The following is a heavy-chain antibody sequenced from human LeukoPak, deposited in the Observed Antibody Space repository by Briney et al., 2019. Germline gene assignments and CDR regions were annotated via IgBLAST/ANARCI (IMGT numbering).Heavy chain of an antibody. Sequence: GGSLRLSCAASGFTFSRYWMSWVRQAPGKGLEWVANIKQDGSEKYYVGSVKGRFTISRDNAKNSLYLQMNSLRAEDAAVYYCARDRILMVFAPYFDYWGQGSLVTVSS. CDR2: IKQDGSEK. V-gene: IGHV3-7*01. J-gene: IGHJ4*02. CDR1: GFTFSRYW. CDR3: ARDRILMVFAPYFDY. D-gene: IGHD2-8*01.